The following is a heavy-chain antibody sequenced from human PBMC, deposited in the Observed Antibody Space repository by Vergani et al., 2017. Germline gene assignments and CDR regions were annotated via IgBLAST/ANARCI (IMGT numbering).Heavy chain of an antibody. CDR2: INHSGST. V-gene: IGHV4-34*01. J-gene: IGHJ4*02. CDR3: ARDGGVRGVDY. CDR1: GGSFSGYY. Sequence: QVQLQQWGAGLLKPSGTLSLTCAVYGGSFSGYYWSWIRQPPGKGLEWIGEINHSGSTNYNPSLKSRVTISVDTSKNQFSLKLSSVTAADTAVYYCARDGGVRGVDYWGQGTLVTVSS. D-gene: IGHD3-10*01.